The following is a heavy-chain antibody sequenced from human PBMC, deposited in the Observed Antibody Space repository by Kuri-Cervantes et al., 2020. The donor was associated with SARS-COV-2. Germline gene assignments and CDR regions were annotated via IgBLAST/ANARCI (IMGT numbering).Heavy chain of an antibody. CDR1: GGSISSYY. D-gene: IGHD3-9*01. Sequence: SETLSLTCTVSGGSISSYYWSWIRQPPGKGLEWIGYIYYSGSTNYNPSLKSRVTISVDTPKNQFSLKLSSVTAADTAVYYCARDLTGTEESPYYYYGMDVWGQGTTVTVSS. V-gene: IGHV4-59*01. CDR2: IYYSGST. J-gene: IGHJ6*02. CDR3: ARDLTGTEESPYYYYGMDV.